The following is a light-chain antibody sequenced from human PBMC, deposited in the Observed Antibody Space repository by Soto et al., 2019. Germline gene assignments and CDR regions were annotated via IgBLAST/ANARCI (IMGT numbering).Light chain of an antibody. J-gene: IGKJ3*01. V-gene: IGKV3-11*01. Sequence: EIVLTQSPATLSLSPGERATLSCRASQNINIYLAWYQQKPGQAPRLLIYATSNRATGIPARFSGSGSGTDFTLSISSLEPEDFAVYYCQQRSSWPFTFGPGTKVDIK. CDR1: QNINIY. CDR2: ATS. CDR3: QQRSSWPFT.